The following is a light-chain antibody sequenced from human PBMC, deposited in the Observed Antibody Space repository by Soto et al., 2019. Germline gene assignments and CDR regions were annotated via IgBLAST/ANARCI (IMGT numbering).Light chain of an antibody. V-gene: IGLV2-14*03. CDR1: SSDVGDDNY. J-gene: IGLJ2*01. Sequence: QSALTQPASVSGSPGQSITISCTGTSSDVGDDNYVSWYQQHPGKAPKLMIYDVSNRPSGVSDRFSGSKSGNTASLTISGLQAEDEADYYCSSFRISSSLVLFGGGTKLTVL. CDR3: SSFRISSSLVL. CDR2: DVS.